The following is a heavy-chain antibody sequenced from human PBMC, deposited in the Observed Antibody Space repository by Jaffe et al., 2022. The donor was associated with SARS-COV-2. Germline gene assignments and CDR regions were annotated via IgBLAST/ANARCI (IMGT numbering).Heavy chain of an antibody. V-gene: IGHV4-59*01. CDR2: IYYGGST. CDR1: GGSISSYY. CDR3: AGGLWDYDFRS. Sequence: QVQLQESGPGLVKPSETLSLICTVSGGSISSYYWNWIRQTPGKGLEWIGCIYYGGSTNSNPSLKSRVTISVDMSKNYFSLKLSSVTAADTAVYYCAGGLWDYDFRSWGQGTLVTVSS. D-gene: IGHD3-3*01. J-gene: IGHJ5*02.